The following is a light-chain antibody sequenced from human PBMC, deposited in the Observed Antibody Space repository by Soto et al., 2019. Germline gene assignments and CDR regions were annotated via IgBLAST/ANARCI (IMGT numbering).Light chain of an antibody. Sequence: DIVMTQSPDSLAVSLGERATINCKSSQSVLYSSNNNNYLAWYQQRPGQPPQLLIYWASTRESGVPDRFSGSGSGTDFTLTISSLQAEDVAVCYCQQYYDSPLTFGGGTKVDIK. J-gene: IGKJ4*01. CDR3: QQYYDSPLT. CDR1: QSVLYSSNNNNY. V-gene: IGKV4-1*01. CDR2: WAS.